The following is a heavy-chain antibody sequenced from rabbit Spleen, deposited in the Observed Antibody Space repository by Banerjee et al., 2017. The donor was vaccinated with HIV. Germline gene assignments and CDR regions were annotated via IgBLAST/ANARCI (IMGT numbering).Heavy chain of an antibody. CDR2: IYADSSGST. CDR3: ARDAGTSFSPYGMDL. D-gene: IGHD8-1*01. J-gene: IGHJ6*01. V-gene: IGHV1S40*01. CDR1: GFSLSSGDD. Sequence: QSLEESGGGLVKPGASLTLTCKASGFSLSSGDDMCWVRQAPGKGLEWIACIYADSSGSTYSATWAKGRFTISKTSSTTVTLQMTSLSAADTATYFCARDAGTSFSPYGMDLWGPGTLVTVS.